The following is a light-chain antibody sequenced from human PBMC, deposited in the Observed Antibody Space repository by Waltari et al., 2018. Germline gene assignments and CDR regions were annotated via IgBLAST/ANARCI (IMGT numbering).Light chain of an antibody. V-gene: IGLV7-46*01. CDR2: DTT. Sequence: QAVVTQEPSLTVSPGGTVTLTCGSSTGAVTTGHSPYWFQQKPGQAPKTLTYDTTDRPSWTPARFSGSLVGDKAARTLSGAQPEDEADYYCFLSYSGARVFGGGTKLTVL. CDR1: TGAVTTGHS. J-gene: IGLJ3*02. CDR3: FLSYSGARV.